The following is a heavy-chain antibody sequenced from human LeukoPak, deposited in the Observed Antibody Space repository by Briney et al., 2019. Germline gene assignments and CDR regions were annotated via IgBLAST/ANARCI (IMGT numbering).Heavy chain of an antibody. Sequence: SVNVSCKASGGTFSSYAISWVRQAPGQGLEWMGGIIPIFGTANYAQKFQGRVTITADESTSTAYMELSSLRSEDTAVYYCARDYPRNQWPVMPVYTGFDPWGQGTLVTVSS. CDR3: ARDYPRNQWPVMPVYTGFDP. D-gene: IGHD6-19*01. V-gene: IGHV1-69*13. CDR1: GGTFSSYA. CDR2: IIPIFGTA. J-gene: IGHJ5*02.